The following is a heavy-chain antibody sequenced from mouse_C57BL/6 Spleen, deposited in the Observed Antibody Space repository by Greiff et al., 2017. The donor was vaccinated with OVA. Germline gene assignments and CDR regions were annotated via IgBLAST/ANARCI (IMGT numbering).Heavy chain of an antibody. Sequence: DVKLVESGGGLVKPGGSLKLSCAASGFTFSDYGMHWVRQAPEKGLEWVAYISSGSSTIYYADTVKGRFTISRDNAKNTLFLQMTSLRSEDTAMYYCARGYDYDEGRFAYWGQGTLVTVSA. CDR3: ARGYDYDEGRFAY. CDR1: GFTFSDYG. J-gene: IGHJ3*01. D-gene: IGHD2-4*01. CDR2: ISSGSSTI. V-gene: IGHV5-17*01.